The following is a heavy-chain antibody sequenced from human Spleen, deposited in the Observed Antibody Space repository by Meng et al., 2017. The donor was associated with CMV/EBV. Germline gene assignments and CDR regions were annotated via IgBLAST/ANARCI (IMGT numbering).Heavy chain of an antibody. J-gene: IGHJ4*02. CDR3: ARASYGGSSWYYFDY. V-gene: IGHV4-39*07. CDR2: IYYSGST. Sequence: SETLSLTCTVSGGSVSSGSYYWGWIRQPPGKGLAWIGTIYYSGSTYYNSSLKSRITISIDTSKNQFSLNLSSVTAADTAVYYCARASYGGSSWYYFDYWGQGTLVTVSS. D-gene: IGHD6-13*01. CDR1: GGSVSSGSYY.